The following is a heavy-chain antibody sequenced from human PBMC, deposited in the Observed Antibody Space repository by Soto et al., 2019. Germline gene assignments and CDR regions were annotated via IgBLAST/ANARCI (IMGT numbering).Heavy chain of an antibody. V-gene: IGHV3-23*01. CDR2: ISGSGGST. CDR1: GFTFSSYA. CDR3: AKWSVAGKKNPLNY. J-gene: IGHJ4*02. Sequence: EVQLLESGGGLVQPGGSLRLSCAASGFTFSSYAMSWVRQAPGKGLEWVSAISGSGGSTYYADSVKGRFTISRDNSKNTLYLQRNSLIAEDTAVYYCAKWSVAGKKNPLNYLGQGTLVTVSS. D-gene: IGHD6-19*01.